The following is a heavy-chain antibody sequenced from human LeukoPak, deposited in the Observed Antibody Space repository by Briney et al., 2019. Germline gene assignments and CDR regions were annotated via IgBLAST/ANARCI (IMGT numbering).Heavy chain of an antibody. Sequence: VGSLRLSCAASGFTFNNYAMSWVRQAPGKGLELVSAISASCGTTYYADSVKGRFTISRDNSENTLFLQMNSLRAEDTAVYYCAKEPREYCSSTSCPNWFDSWGQGTLVTVSS. V-gene: IGHV3-23*01. CDR3: AKEPREYCSSTSCPNWFDS. J-gene: IGHJ5*01. D-gene: IGHD2-2*01. CDR1: GFTFNNYA. CDR2: ISASCGTT.